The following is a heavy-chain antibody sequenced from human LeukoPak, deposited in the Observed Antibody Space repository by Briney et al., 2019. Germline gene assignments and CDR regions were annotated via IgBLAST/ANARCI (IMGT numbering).Heavy chain of an antibody. CDR1: GYSFTSYG. CDR2: VSPYNGRT. Sequence: ASVKVSCKTSGYSFTSYGINWVRQAPGQGLEWMGWVSPYNGRTNYVQKLLDRVTMTTDTSTTTAYMELRGLRSDDTAVYYCARTRFTSIMGEGDYWGQGTLVTVSS. CDR3: ARTRFTSIMGEGDY. D-gene: IGHD1-26*01. J-gene: IGHJ4*02. V-gene: IGHV1-18*01.